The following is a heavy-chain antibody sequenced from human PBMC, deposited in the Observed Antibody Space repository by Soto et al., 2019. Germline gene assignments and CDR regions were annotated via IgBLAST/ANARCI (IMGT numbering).Heavy chain of an antibody. J-gene: IGHJ4*02. D-gene: IGHD6-6*01. CDR3: ARMGSSSAIDY. CDR2: IIPILGIA. V-gene: IGHV1-69*02. CDR1: GGTFSSYT. Sequence: ASVKVSCKASGGTFSSYTISWVRQAPGQGLEWMGRIIPILGIANYAQKFQGRVTITADKSTSTAYMELSSLRSEDTAVYYCARMGSSSAIDYWGQGTLVTVSS.